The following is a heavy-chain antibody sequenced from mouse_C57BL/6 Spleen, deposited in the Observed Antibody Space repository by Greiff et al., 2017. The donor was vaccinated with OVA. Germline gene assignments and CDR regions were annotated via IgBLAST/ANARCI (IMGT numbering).Heavy chain of an antibody. D-gene: IGHD4-1*02. CDR2: IYPGDGDT. CDR1: GYAFSSSW. J-gene: IGHJ2*01. V-gene: IGHV1-82*01. Sequence: VQLQQSGPELVKPGASVKISCKASGYAFSSSWMNWVKQRPGKGLEWIGRIYPGDGDTNYNGKFKGKATLTADKSSSTAYMQLSSLTSEDSAVYFCAPQLGRNYFDYWGQGTTLTVSS. CDR3: APQLGRNYFDY.